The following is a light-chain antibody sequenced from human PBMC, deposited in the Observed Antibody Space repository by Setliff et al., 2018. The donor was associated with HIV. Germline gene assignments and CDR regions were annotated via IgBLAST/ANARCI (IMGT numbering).Light chain of an antibody. CDR3: QQSYSTPLT. CDR2: AAS. Sequence: DIQMSQSPSSLSASVGARVTITCRASRNIASYLNWYQQKPGKAPRLPIYAASSLQSGVPSRFSGSGSGTDFTLTITSLQPEDFAAYYCQQSYSTPLTVGGGTKVDIK. V-gene: IGKV1-39*01. J-gene: IGKJ4*01. CDR1: RNIASY.